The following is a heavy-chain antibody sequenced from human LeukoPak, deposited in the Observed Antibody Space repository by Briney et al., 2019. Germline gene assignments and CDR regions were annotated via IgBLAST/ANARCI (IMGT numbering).Heavy chain of an antibody. CDR2: IDPGDAYT. CDR1: GYSFATYW. V-gene: IGHV5-51*01. Sequence: GESLKISCKGSGYSFATYWIGWVRQMPGKGLELMGIIDPGDAYTRYCASFQGEITISADKSTTPAPLQWSSLKVSDTATYYCARSLPGTMLRAYGMDVWGQGTTVTVSS. J-gene: IGHJ6*02. D-gene: IGHD3-10*01. CDR3: ARSLPGTMLRAYGMDV.